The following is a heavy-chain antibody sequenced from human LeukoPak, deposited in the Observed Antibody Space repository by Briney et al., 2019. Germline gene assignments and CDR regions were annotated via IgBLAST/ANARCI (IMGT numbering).Heavy chain of an antibody. CDR3: VKDITLRYFDWLSYFDI. V-gene: IGHV3-21*01. D-gene: IGHD3-9*01. CDR1: GFTFSSYS. J-gene: IGHJ3*02. CDR2: ISSSSSYI. Sequence: GGSLRLSCAASGFTFSSYSMNWVRQAPGKGLEWVSSISSSSSYIYYADSVKGRFTISRDNAKNSLYLQMNSLRAEDTAVYYCVKDITLRYFDWLSYFDIWGQGTMVTVSS.